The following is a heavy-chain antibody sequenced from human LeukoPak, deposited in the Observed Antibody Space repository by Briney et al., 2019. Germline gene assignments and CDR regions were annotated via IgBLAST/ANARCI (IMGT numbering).Heavy chain of an antibody. D-gene: IGHD2-2*01. Sequence: SETLSLTCTVSGGSISSSSYYWGWIRQPPGKGLEWIGSIYYSGSTYYNPSLKSRVTISVDTSKNQFSLKLSSVTAADTAVYYCARLTDCSSTSCYYYGMDVWGQGTTVTVSS. CDR1: GGSISSSSYY. CDR3: ARLTDCSSTSCYYYGMDV. V-gene: IGHV4-39*01. CDR2: IYYSGST. J-gene: IGHJ6*02.